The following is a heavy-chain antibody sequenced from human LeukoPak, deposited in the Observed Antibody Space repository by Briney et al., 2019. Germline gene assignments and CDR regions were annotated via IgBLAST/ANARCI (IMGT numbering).Heavy chain of an antibody. D-gene: IGHD3-22*01. Sequence: SETLSLTCTVSGGCISSGGYYWHWIRQPPGKGLEWIGYIYYSGNTYYNPSLKSRVTISVDTSKNQFSLNLSSVTAADTAVYYCARDLPFYFDSLGFSHPRDAFDIWGQGTMVTVSS. CDR1: GGCISSGGYY. CDR3: ARDLPFYFDSLGFSHPRDAFDI. V-gene: IGHV4-31*03. J-gene: IGHJ3*02. CDR2: IYYSGNT.